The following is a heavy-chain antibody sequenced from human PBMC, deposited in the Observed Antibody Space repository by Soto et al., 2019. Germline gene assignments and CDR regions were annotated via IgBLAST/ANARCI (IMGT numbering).Heavy chain of an antibody. Sequence: QVQLVQSGAGVKKPGSSVKVSCKISGGTFSRYSISWVRQAPGQGLEWMGGIVPIFGTRNYAQKFQDRVTITADESATTAHMELSNLRSEDTAVYYCARPYEGGYSSNHHYYYALDVWGQGTAVTVSS. CDR2: IVPIFGTR. V-gene: IGHV1-69*01. CDR3: ARPYEGGYSSNHHYYYALDV. CDR1: GGTFSRYS. D-gene: IGHD3-22*01. J-gene: IGHJ6*02.